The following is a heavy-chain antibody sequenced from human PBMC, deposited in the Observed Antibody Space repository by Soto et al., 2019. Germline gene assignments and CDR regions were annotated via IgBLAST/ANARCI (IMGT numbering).Heavy chain of an antibody. Sequence: PSETLSLTCTVSGASISRYYWSWIRQSPGKGLEWIGEMYHSGNTIYNPSLKSRVTISVDKSKNQFSLKLSSVAAADTAVYYCARRRITMIVVVFDAFDIWGQGTMVTVSS. J-gene: IGHJ3*02. CDR2: MYHSGNT. D-gene: IGHD3-22*01. CDR1: GASISRYY. CDR3: ARRRITMIVVVFDAFDI. V-gene: IGHV4-59*12.